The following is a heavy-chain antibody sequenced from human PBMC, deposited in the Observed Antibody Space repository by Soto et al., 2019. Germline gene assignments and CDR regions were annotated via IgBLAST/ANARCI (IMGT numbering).Heavy chain of an antibody. D-gene: IGHD3-22*01. CDR3: AKDRIVLSRTSYYYGMDV. Sequence: GGSLRLSYAASGFTFSSYGMHWVRQAPGKGLEWVAVISYDGSNKYYADSVKGRFTISRDNSKNTLYLQVNSLRAEDTAVYFCAKDRIVLSRTSYYYGMDVWGQGTTVTVSS. CDR1: GFTFSSYG. J-gene: IGHJ6*02. CDR2: ISYDGSNK. V-gene: IGHV3-30*18.